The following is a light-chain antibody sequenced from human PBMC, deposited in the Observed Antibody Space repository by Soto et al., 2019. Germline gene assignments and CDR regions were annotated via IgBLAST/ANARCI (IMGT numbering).Light chain of an antibody. CDR1: QDISNY. Sequence: DIQMTQSPSSLSASVGDRVTITCQASQDISNYLKWYQQKPGKAPKLLIYDASNLETGFPSRFSGRGSGTDFTFTISRLQPEDIATYYCQQYDNHPLTCGRGPRLEIK. CDR3: QQYDNHPLT. CDR2: DAS. J-gene: IGKJ5*01. V-gene: IGKV1-33*01.